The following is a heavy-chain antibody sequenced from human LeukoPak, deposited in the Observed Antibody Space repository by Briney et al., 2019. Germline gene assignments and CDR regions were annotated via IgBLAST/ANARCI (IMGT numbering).Heavy chain of an antibody. D-gene: IGHD1-26*01. CDR2: ISGSGGST. J-gene: IGHJ4*02. CDR3: AKDRLGAMMYFDF. Sequence: GGSMRLSCEASGFTFSTYGMSWFRQAPGKGLEWVSAISGSGGSTYYADSVKGRVTISRDNSKNTLYLQVNSLRVEDTAVYYCAKDRLGAMMYFDFRGQGTLVTVSS. CDR1: GFTFSTYG. V-gene: IGHV3-23*01.